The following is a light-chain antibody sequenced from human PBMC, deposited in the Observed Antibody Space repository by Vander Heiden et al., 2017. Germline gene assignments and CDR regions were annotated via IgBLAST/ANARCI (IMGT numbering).Light chain of an antibody. CDR3: AAWDDSLNGWV. Sequence: QSLLTQPPSSSGTPGPRFTISCSGSSSHIGSNTLNWYKQLPGTAPKLLIYSDNQRPSGVPDRFSGSKSGTSASLAISGLQSEDEADYYCAAWDDSLNGWVFGGGTKLTVL. J-gene: IGLJ3*02. CDR2: SDN. V-gene: IGLV1-44*01. CDR1: SSHIGSNT.